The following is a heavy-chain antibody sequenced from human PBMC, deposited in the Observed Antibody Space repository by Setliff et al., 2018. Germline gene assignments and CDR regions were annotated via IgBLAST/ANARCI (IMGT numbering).Heavy chain of an antibody. CDR3: ARDPYYDSGSYP. Sequence: SETLSLTCTVSGYSISSGYIWGWIRQPAGKGLEWIGHISIGGSANYNPSLKSRVTMSVDTSKNQFSLKLSSMTAADTAVYYCARDPYYDSGSYPWGQGTLVTVSS. V-gene: IGHV4-4*07. CDR1: GYSISSGY. CDR2: ISIGGSA. J-gene: IGHJ5*02. D-gene: IGHD3-10*01.